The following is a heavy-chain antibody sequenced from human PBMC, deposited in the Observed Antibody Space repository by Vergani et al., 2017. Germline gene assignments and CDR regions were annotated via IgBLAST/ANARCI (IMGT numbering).Heavy chain of an antibody. D-gene: IGHD3-22*01. V-gene: IGHV4-61*10. CDR1: GGSVSSGSYY. CDR3: ARSSGYYLNWFDP. J-gene: IGHJ5*02. CDR2: IYYSGST. Sequence: QVQLQESGPGLVKPSETLSLTCTVSGGSVSSGSYYWSWIRQPAGKGLEWIGYIYYSGSTNYNPSLKSRVTISVDTSKNQFSLKLSSVTAADTAVYYCARSSGYYLNWFDPWGQGTLVTVSS.